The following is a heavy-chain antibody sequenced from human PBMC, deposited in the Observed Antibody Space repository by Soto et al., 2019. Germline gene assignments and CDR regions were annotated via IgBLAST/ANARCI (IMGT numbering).Heavy chain of an antibody. J-gene: IGHJ6*02. CDR1: GGSISSSSYY. CDR3: ASSSGGFGESLYYYYGMDG. Sequence: SETLSLTCTVSGGSISSSSYYWGWIRQPPGKGLEWIGSIYYSGSTYYNPSLKSRVTISVDTSKNQFSLKLSSVTAADTAVYYCASSSGGFGESLYYYYGMDGWGQGTTVTVSS. V-gene: IGHV4-39*01. CDR2: IYYSGST. D-gene: IGHD3-10*01.